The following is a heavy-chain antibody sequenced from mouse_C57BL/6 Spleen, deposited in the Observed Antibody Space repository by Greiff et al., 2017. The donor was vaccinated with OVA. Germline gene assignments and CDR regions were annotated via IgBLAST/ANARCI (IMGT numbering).Heavy chain of an antibody. J-gene: IGHJ3*01. CDR1: GYTFTSYW. CDR3: ASDAQAKTWFAY. Sequence: QVQLQQPGTELVKPGASVKLSCKASGYTFTSYWMHWVKQRPGQGLEWIGNINPSNGGTNYNEKFKSKATLTVDKSSSTAYMQLSSLTSEDSAVDYCASDAQAKTWFAYWGQGTLVTVSA. CDR2: INPSNGGT. D-gene: IGHD3-2*02. V-gene: IGHV1-53*01.